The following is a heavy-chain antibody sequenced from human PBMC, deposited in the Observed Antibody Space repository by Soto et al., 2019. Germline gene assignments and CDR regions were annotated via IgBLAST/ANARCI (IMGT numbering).Heavy chain of an antibody. CDR3: ARYYDFWSGYYAFDI. CDR1: GFSVSSNY. CDR2: VYSSGST. D-gene: IGHD3-3*01. J-gene: IGHJ3*02. Sequence: EVQLVESGGGLVQPGGSLRLSCSASGFSVSSNYMSWVRQAPGKGLQWVSLVYSSGSTNYADSVKDRFISRDNSKNTLYLQMNSLRAEDTAVYYCARYYDFWSGYYAFDIWGQGTVVTVSS. V-gene: IGHV3-66*01.